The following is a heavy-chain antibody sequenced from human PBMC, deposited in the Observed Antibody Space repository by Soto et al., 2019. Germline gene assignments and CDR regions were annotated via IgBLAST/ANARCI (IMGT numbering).Heavy chain of an antibody. J-gene: IGHJ4*02. CDR3: TKDRVPDGIYSFDY. CDR1: GFNFSTSW. CDR2: IDLTGTMT. D-gene: IGHD2-21*01. Sequence: GGSLRLSCVASGFNFSTSWMHWVRQAPGKGLEWVAFIDLTGTMTDYRESVKGRFTLSKDKSMKTVYLQMNNLRVEDAAIYYCTKDRVPDGIYSFDYWGQGALVTVSS. V-gene: IGHV3-23*05.